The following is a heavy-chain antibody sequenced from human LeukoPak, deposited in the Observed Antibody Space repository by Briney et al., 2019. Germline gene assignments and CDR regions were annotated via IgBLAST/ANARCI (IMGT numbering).Heavy chain of an antibody. V-gene: IGHV4-39*01. Sequence: SETLSLTCTVSGGSISSSSYYWGWIRQPPGKGLEWIGSIYYSGSTYYNPSLKSRVTISVDTSKNQFSLKLSPVTAADTAVYYCARVILTGYYPLDYWGQGTLVTVSS. CDR2: IYYSGST. CDR1: GGSISSSSYY. J-gene: IGHJ4*02. D-gene: IGHD3-9*01. CDR3: ARVILTGYYPLDY.